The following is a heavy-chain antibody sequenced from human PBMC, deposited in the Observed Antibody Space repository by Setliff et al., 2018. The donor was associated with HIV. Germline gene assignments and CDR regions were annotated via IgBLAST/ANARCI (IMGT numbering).Heavy chain of an antibody. CDR3: AKVNPRSVVPSARILGGFDP. CDR2: ISGSGGST. CDR1: GFTLSSYA. D-gene: IGHD2-2*01. J-gene: IGHJ5*02. Sequence: PGESLKISCAASGFTLSSYAMTWVRQAPGKGLEWVSAISGSGGSTYYADSVKGRFTISRDNSKNTLYLQMNRLRADDTVVYYCAKVNPRSVVPSARILGGFDPWGQGTPVTVSS. V-gene: IGHV3-23*01.